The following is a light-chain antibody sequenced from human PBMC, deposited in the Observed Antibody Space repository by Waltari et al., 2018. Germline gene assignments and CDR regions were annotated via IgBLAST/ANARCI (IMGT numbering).Light chain of an antibody. J-gene: IGLJ2*01. CDR1: NSDIGRYNP. CDR2: EVS. V-gene: IGLV2-18*02. Sequence: QSALTQPPSVSGSPGQSVTISCPGTNSDIGRYNPVSWYKQPPGTAPKLMVYEVSNRPSGVPDRFSGSKSGNTASLTISGLQAEDEADYYCSSYTSSITLLFGGGTKLTVL. CDR3: SSYTSSITLL.